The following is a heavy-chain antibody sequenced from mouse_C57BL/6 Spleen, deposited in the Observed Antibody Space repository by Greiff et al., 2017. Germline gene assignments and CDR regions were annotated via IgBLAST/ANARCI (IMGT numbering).Heavy chain of an antibody. CDR1: GYTFTSYW. Sequence: QVQLQKPGAELVRPGSSVKLSCKASGYTFTSYWMDWVKQRPGQGLEWIGNIYPSDSETHYNQKFKDKATLTVDKSSSTAYMQLSSLTSEDSAVYYCARRGQLSFAYWGQGTLVTVSA. CDR2: IYPSDSET. V-gene: IGHV1-61*01. CDR3: ARRGQLSFAY. J-gene: IGHJ3*01. D-gene: IGHD3-3*01.